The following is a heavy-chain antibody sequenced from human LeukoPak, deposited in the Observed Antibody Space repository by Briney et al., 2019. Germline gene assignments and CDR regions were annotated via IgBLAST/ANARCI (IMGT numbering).Heavy chain of an antibody. Sequence: KPSETLSLTCTVSGGSISSYYWSWIRQPPGKGLEGIGYIYYSGGTTYNPSLKSRVTISVDTSKNQFSLKLSSVTAADTAVYYCARGGGYCSSTSCPGQGYYYYGMDVWGQGTTVTVSS. CDR3: ARGGGYCSSTSCPGQGYYYYGMDV. J-gene: IGHJ6*02. D-gene: IGHD2-2*03. V-gene: IGHV4-59*01. CDR1: GGSISSYY. CDR2: IYYSGGT.